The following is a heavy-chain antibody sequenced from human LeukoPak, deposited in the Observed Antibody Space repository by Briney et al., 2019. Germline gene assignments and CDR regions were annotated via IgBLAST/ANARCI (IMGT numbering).Heavy chain of an antibody. J-gene: IGHJ4*02. Sequence: GGTLRLSCATSGFTFSSYGMSWVRQAPGKGLEWRSYLRSRDSTIYYADSVKGRFTISRDTAESSLYLQMNSLRDDDTAVYYCARVASGGQGSDYWGQGTLVTVSS. CDR1: GFTFSSYG. D-gene: IGHD6-19*01. CDR3: ARVASGGQGSDY. CDR2: LRSRDSTI. V-gene: IGHV3-48*02.